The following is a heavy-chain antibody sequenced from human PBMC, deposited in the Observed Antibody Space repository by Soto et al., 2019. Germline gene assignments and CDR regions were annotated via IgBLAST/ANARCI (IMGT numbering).Heavy chain of an antibody. Sequence: QAQLVQSGAEMKKPGASVKVSCKATGYTFSAYTMNWVRQAPGQRLEWIGWINAGSGNTKYSQNFQGRVSITRNTSASTVYMELTSLTSEDTAVYYCARDTETLGPRANDALDIWGQGTMVTVSS. CDR3: ARDTETLGPRANDALDI. CDR2: INAGSGNT. D-gene: IGHD3-3*02. V-gene: IGHV1-3*01. CDR1: GYTFSAYT. J-gene: IGHJ3*02.